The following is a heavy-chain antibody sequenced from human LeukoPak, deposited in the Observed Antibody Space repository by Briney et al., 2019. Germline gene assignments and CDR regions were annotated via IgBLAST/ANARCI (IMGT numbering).Heavy chain of an antibody. CDR1: GFAFSSYA. D-gene: IGHD6-13*01. CDR3: AKDQSSSWPHDAFDI. CDR2: ISGSGGST. V-gene: IGHV3-23*01. J-gene: IGHJ3*02. Sequence: GGSLRLSCAASGFAFSSYAMSWVRQAPGKGLEWVSAISGSGGSTYYADSVKGRFTISRGNSKNTLYLQMNSLRAEDTAVYYCAKDQSSSWPHDAFDIWGQGTMVTVSS.